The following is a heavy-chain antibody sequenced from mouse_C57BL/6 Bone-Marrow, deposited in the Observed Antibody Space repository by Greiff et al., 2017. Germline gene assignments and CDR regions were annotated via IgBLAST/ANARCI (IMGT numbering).Heavy chain of an antibody. CDR1: GYTFTSYD. V-gene: IGHV1-85*01. J-gene: IGHJ1*03. CDR2: IYPRDGST. CDR3: ARLEFDGSSGDWYFDV. D-gene: IGHD1-1*01. Sequence: VQVVESGPELVKPGASVKLSCKASGYTFTSYDINWVKQRPGQGLEWIGWIYPRDGSTKYTEKFKGKATLTVDTSSSTAYMELHSLTSEDSAVYFCARLEFDGSSGDWYFDVGGTGTTVTVSS.